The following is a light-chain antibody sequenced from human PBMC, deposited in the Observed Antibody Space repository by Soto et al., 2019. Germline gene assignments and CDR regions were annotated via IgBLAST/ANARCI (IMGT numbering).Light chain of an antibody. CDR3: CSYTISAALV. V-gene: IGLV2-14*01. Sequence: QSVLTQPASVSGSPGQSITISCSGTTNDIGTYNYVSWYQHHPGKVPKVIIYEVRNRPSEVSNRFSGSKSGNTASLTISGLQPEDEADYYCCSYTISAALVFGGGTKVTVL. CDR1: TNDIGTYNY. CDR2: EVR. J-gene: IGLJ3*02.